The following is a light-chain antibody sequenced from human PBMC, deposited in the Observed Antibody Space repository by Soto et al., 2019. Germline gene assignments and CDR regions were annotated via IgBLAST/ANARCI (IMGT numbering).Light chain of an antibody. CDR1: QSVSRNY. CDR3: QQYGDSPRT. Sequence: EIVLTQSPGTLSLSPGERATLSCRASQSVSRNYLAWYQHKPGQAPTLLIYGASRRTPGIPDRFSGRGSGTDFTLTISGLEPEDFAVYYCQQYGDSPRTFGQGTKVDI. J-gene: IGKJ1*01. V-gene: IGKV3-20*01. CDR2: GAS.